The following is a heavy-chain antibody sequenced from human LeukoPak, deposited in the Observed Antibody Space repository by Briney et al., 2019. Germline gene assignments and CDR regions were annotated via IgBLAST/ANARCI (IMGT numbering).Heavy chain of an antibody. Sequence: GGSLRLSCAASGFTFSSYDMHWVRQATGKGLEWVSAIGTAGDTYYPGSVKGRFTISRENAKNSLYLQMNSLRAGDTAVYYCARGYDDSSGYYQLPQSRDAFDIWGQGTMVTVSS. D-gene: IGHD3-22*01. CDR2: IGTAGDT. CDR3: ARGYDDSSGYYQLPQSRDAFDI. V-gene: IGHV3-13*01. CDR1: GFTFSSYD. J-gene: IGHJ3*02.